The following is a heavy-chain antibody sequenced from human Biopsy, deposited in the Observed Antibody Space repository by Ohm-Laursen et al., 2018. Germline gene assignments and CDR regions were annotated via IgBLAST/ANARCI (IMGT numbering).Heavy chain of an antibody. CDR1: GGSISSDY. CDR3: ARATNSTGWPYYYFYGMDV. D-gene: IGHD2/OR15-2a*01. Sequence: TLSLTWTVSGGSISSDYWSWIRQTPGQGLEWIGYIYYSGSTNYNPSLKSRVTISVDTSKNQFSLRLNSVTAADTAVYYCARATNSTGWPYYYFYGMDVWGQGTTVTVSS. J-gene: IGHJ6*02. V-gene: IGHV4-59*01. CDR2: IYYSGST.